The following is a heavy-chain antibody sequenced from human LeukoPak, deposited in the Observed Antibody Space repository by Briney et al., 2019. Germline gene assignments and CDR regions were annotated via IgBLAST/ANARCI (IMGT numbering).Heavy chain of an antibody. J-gene: IGHJ5*02. Sequence: PSETLSLTCTVSGGSVSSSTYYWGWIGQPPGEGLEWIGSISYSGTNYNNPSLKSRVSISIDTSKNQFSVKLTSVSAADTAMYYCASLGTLRSWGQGTLVTVSS. CDR2: ISYSGTN. V-gene: IGHV4-39*01. CDR1: GGSVSSSTYY. CDR3: ASLGTLRS. D-gene: IGHD7-27*01.